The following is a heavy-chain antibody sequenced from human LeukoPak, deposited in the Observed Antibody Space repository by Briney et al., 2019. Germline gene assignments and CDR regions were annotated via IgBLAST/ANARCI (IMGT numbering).Heavy chain of an antibody. CDR1: GGSISSGGYS. Sequence: PSQTLSLTCAVSGGSISSGGYSWSWIRQPPGKGLEWIGSIYYTGSTFYNPSLKSRVAISVDTSKNQFSLNLSSVTAADTALYYCARAWEGYFDYWGQGTLVTVSS. D-gene: IGHD1-26*01. J-gene: IGHJ4*02. CDR3: ARAWEGYFDY. CDR2: IYYTGST. V-gene: IGHV4-30-2*05.